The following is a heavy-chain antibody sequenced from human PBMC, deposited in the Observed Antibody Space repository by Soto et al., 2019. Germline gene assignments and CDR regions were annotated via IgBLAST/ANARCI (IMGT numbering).Heavy chain of an antibody. D-gene: IGHD5-12*01. CDR3: ARGKGGGYGYYYYYYGMDV. V-gene: IGHV4-34*01. CDR2: INHSGST. CDR1: GGSFSGYY. J-gene: IGHJ6*02. Sequence: SETLSLTCAVYGGSFSGYYWSWIRQPPGKGLEWIGEINHSGSTNYNPSLKSRVTISVDTSENQFSLKLSSVTAADTAVYYCARGKGGGYGYYYYYYGMDVWGQGTTVTVSS.